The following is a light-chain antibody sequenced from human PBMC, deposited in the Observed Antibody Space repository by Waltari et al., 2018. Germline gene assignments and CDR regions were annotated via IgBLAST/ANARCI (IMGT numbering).Light chain of an antibody. CDR2: KAS. Sequence: PMTHYTFSLSASVGDTVPITCRASQSISSWLAWYQQKPGKAPKLLIYKASSLQSGVPSRFSGSGSGTDFTLTISSLQPEDFATYYCLQYSSSPYSFGQGTKVEIK. J-gene: IGKJ2*03. V-gene: IGKV1-12*01. CDR3: LQYSSSPYS. CDR1: QSISSW.